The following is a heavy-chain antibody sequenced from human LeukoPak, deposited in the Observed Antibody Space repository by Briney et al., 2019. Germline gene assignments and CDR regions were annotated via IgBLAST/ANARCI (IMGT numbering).Heavy chain of an antibody. V-gene: IGHV3-53*05. J-gene: IGHJ4*02. Sequence: GGSLRLSCVASAFSDKSNYMSWVRQAPGKGLEWVSVSYSGGGTYYEDSVKGRFTISRDNSKNTLYLQMNSLRAEDTAVYYCAGMAAAAIDYWGQGTLVTVSS. CDR2: SYSGGGT. CDR3: AGMAAAAIDY. D-gene: IGHD6-13*01. CDR1: AFSDKSNY.